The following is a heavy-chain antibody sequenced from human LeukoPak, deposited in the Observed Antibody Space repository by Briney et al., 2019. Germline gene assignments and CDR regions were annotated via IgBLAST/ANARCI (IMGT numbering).Heavy chain of an antibody. D-gene: IGHD3-22*01. CDR1: GFIVSNNY. Sequence: GGSLRLSCAASGFIVSNNYMSWVRQAPGKGLEWVSVIYSGGSTYYADSVKGRFTISRDDSKTTVYLQMNSVRAEDTGVYYCAREIYYYSGAYYAGDYWGQGTLVTVSS. J-gene: IGHJ4*02. CDR2: IYSGGST. CDR3: AREIYYYSGAYYAGDY. V-gene: IGHV3-66*01.